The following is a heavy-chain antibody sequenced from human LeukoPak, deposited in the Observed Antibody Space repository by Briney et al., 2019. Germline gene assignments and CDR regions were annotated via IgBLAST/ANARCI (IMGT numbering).Heavy chain of an antibody. CDR1: GFTFSSYG. CDR2: ISYDGSNK. V-gene: IGHV3-30*03. D-gene: IGHD3-3*01. J-gene: IGHJ6*03. CDR3: AREGGGVIRYYYYYMDV. Sequence: GGSLRLSCEASGFTFSSYGMSWVRQAPGKGLEWVAVISYDGSNKYYADSVKGRFTISRDNSKNTLYLQMNSLRAEDTAVYYCAREGGGVIRYYYYYMDVWGKGTTVTVSS.